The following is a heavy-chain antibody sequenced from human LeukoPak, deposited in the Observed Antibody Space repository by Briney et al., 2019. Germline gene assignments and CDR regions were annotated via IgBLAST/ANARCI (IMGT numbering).Heavy chain of an antibody. Sequence: GGSLRLSCAASGFSFSICWMHWVRQAPGKGLEWVSLIYSDGSTTRYVDSVKGRFTISRDNAKNTLYLQMNSLRAEDTAVYYCARVADGSGSPFDYWGQGTLVTVSS. CDR3: ARVADGSGSPFDY. D-gene: IGHD3-10*01. CDR1: GFSFSICW. V-gene: IGHV3-74*01. J-gene: IGHJ4*02. CDR2: IYSDGSTT.